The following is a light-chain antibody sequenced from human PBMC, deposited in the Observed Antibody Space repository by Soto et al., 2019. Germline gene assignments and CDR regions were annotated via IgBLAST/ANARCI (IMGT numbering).Light chain of an antibody. CDR3: ETWDSNIRV. V-gene: IGLV4-60*02. CDR2: LEGSGSY. Sequence: QLVLTQSSSASASLGSSVKLTCTLSSGHRSYIIAWHQQQPGKAPRYLMKLEGSGSYNKGSGVPDRFSGSSSGADRYLTLSILQYGEEADYYWETWDSNIRVFGGGTKLTVL. J-gene: IGLJ2*01. CDR1: SGHRSYI.